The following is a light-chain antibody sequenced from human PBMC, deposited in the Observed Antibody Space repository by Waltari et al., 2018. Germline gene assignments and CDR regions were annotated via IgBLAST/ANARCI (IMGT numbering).Light chain of an antibody. V-gene: IGKV1-13*02. J-gene: IGKJ3*01. CDR2: VAS. CDR3: QQFNTSPFT. CDR1: QDIGRY. Sequence: ALQLTQSPSPLSASVGDRVTITCRDSQDIGRYLAWYQQKPGKAPKLLIYVASILQSGVSSRFSGSGSGTDFTLTITSLRPEDAATYYCQQFNTSPFTFGPGSKVEVK.